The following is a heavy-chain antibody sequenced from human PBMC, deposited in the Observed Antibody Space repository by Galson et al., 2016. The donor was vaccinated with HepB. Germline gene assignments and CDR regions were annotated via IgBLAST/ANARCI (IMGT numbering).Heavy chain of an antibody. CDR3: ARRTPHCTTTVCLFDY. V-gene: IGHV4-4*02. CDR1: RFTFSNYAM. Sequence: SLRLSCAASRFTFSNYAMSWVRQAPGKGLEWVGEIHQSGSTNYNPSLKTRVTVIFDLSKNQFSLKLTSVTAADTAVYYCARRTPHCTTTVCLFDYWGQGTLVTVSS. J-gene: IGHJ4*02. D-gene: IGHD2-8*01. CDR2: IHQSGST.